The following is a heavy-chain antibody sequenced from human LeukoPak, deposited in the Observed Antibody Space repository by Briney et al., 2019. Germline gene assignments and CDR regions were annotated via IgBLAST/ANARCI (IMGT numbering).Heavy chain of an antibody. V-gene: IGHV4-59*02. D-gene: IGHD6-19*01. CDR1: GGSVSSYY. CDR2: MYPGGST. J-gene: IGHJ5*02. CDR3: ARQADYSSGWTNNWFDP. Sequence: SETLSLTCTVSGGSVSSYYWSWIRQPPGKGLEWIGYMYPGGSTNYNPSLKSRGTISVDTSKNQISLKLSSVTAADTAVYYCARQADYSSGWTNNWFDPWGPGSLVTVSS.